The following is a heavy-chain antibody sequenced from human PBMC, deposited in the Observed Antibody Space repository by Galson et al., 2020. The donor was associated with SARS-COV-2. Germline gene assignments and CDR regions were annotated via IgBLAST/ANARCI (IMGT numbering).Heavy chain of an antibody. CDR2: ISGSGGST. V-gene: IGHV3-23*01. Sequence: GESLKISCAASGFTFSSYATSWVRQAPGKGLEWVSAISGSGGSTYYADSVKGRFTISRDNSKNTLYLQMNSLRAEDTAVYYCATDPTYYYDSSGYFRFDYWGQGTLVTVSS. CDR3: ATDPTYYYDSSGYFRFDY. J-gene: IGHJ4*02. CDR1: GFTFSSYA. D-gene: IGHD3-22*01.